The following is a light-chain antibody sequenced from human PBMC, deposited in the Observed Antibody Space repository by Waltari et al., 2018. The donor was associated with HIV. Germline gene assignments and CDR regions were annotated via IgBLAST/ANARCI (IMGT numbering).Light chain of an antibody. J-gene: IGLJ1*01. Sequence: QSVLTQPPSVSGAPGQRVTLSCSGSGSNIRSNFVNWYQQLPVTAPTVLIYNDDTRRSGGPAGCFCGKTCTTAALAISWLQSEDEAEYYCAASDGTLNVYVFGSGTKFTVL. CDR1: GSNIRSNF. CDR3: AASDGTLNVYV. CDR2: NDD. V-gene: IGLV1-44*01.